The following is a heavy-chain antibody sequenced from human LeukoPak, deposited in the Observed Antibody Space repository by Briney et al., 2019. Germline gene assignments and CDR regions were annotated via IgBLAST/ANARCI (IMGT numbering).Heavy chain of an antibody. V-gene: IGHV3-33*08. J-gene: IGHJ4*02. Sequence: QTGGSLRLSCAASGFTFSSYGMHWVRQAPGKGLEWVAVIWYGGSNKYYADSVKGRFTISRDNAKNSLYLQMNSLRAEDTAVYYCARDRGITNYWGQGTLVTVSS. CDR1: GFTFSSYG. D-gene: IGHD1-20*01. CDR2: IWYGGSNK. CDR3: ARDRGITNY.